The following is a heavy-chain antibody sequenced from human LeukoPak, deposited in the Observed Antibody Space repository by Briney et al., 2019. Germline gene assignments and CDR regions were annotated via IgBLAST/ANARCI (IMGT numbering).Heavy chain of an antibody. CDR3: ARVGYCGGDCYFWGNAFDI. CDR1: GYTFTGYY. J-gene: IGHJ3*02. D-gene: IGHD2-21*02. CDR2: INPNSGGT. V-gene: IGHV1-2*02. Sequence: ASVKVSCKASGYTFTGYYMHWVRQAPGQGLERMGWINPNSGGTNYAQNFQGRVTMTRDTSISTAYMELSSLRSDDTAVYYCARVGYCGGDCYFWGNAFDIWGQGKMVTVSS.